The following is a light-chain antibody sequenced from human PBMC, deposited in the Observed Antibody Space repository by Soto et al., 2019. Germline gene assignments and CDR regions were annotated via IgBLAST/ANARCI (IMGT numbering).Light chain of an antibody. J-gene: IGLJ3*02. CDR1: SSDVGGYNY. CDR3: TSFTTTNIWV. CDR2: EVS. V-gene: IGLV2-14*01. Sequence: QSVLTQPPSASGSPGQSVAISCTGTSSDVGGYNYVSWYQQHPGKAPKLVICEVSNRPSGVSSRFSGSKSGNTASLTISGLRAEDEADYYCTSFTTTNIWVFGGGTQLTVL.